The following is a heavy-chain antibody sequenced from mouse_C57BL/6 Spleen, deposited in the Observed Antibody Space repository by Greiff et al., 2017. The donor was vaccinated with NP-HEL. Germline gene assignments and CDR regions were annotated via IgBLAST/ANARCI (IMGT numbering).Heavy chain of an antibody. CDR1: GYTFTRYW. J-gene: IGHJ4*01. D-gene: IGHD1-1*01. CDR3: ARFRSSWNAMDY. CDR2: IDPSDSYT. V-gene: IGHV1-69*01. Sequence: VQLQQPGAELVMPGASVKLSCKASGYTFTRYWMPWVKQMPGQGLEWIGEIDPSDSYTNYNQKFKGKSTLTVDKSSSTAYMQLSSLTSEDSAVYYCARFRSSWNAMDYWGQGTSVTVSS.